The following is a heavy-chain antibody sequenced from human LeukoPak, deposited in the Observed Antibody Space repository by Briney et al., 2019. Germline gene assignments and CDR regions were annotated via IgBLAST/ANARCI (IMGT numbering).Heavy chain of an antibody. Sequence: GGSLRLSRAASGFTFSGSAMHWVRQASGKGLEWVGRIRSKANSYATAYAASVKGRFTISRDDSKNTAYLQMNSLKTEDTAVYYCTRHGYGDYGDYWGQGTLVTVSS. D-gene: IGHD4-17*01. CDR1: GFTFSGSA. V-gene: IGHV3-73*01. CDR2: IRSKANSYAT. J-gene: IGHJ4*02. CDR3: TRHGYGDYGDY.